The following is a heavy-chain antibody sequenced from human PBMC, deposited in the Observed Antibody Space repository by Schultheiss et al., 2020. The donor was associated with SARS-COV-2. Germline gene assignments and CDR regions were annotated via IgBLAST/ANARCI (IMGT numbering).Heavy chain of an antibody. J-gene: IGHJ6*02. D-gene: IGHD3-9*01. CDR3: AREGDYDILTGYYAVYYYYGMDV. CDR2: ISYDGSNK. CDR1: GFTFSSYA. Sequence: GGSLRLSCAASGFTFSSYAMHWVRQAPGKGLEWVAVISYDGSNKYYADSVKGRFTISRDNSKNTLYLQMNSLRAEDTAVYYCAREGDYDILTGYYAVYYYYGMDVWGQGTTVTVSS. V-gene: IGHV3-30-3*01.